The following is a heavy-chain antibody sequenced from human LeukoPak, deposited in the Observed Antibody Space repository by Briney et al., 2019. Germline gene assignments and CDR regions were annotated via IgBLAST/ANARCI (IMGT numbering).Heavy chain of an antibody. D-gene: IGHD2-8*02. CDR2: IQTDGNPK. CDR1: GFSFSDNG. Sequence: HPGGSLRLSCAASGFSFSDNGIHWVRQAPGKGLEWVAFIQTDGNPKYYADSVRGRFTISRDNSKKTCYLQMDSLRVDDTAVYYCARERSTEIIGGMDVRGQGTTVTVAS. V-gene: IGHV3-30*02. J-gene: IGHJ6*02. CDR3: ARERSTEIIGGMDV.